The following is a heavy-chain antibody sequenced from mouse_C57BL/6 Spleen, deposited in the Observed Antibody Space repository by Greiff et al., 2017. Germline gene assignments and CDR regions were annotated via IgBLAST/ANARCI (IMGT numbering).Heavy chain of an antibody. J-gene: IGHJ2*01. CDR3: ARREGCFDY. CDR2: IYPGSGST. V-gene: IGHV1-55*01. CDR1: GYTFTSYW. Sequence: VQLQQSGAELVKPGASVKMSCKASGYTFTSYWITWVKQRPGQGLEWIGDIYPGSGSTNYNEKFKSKATLTVDTSSSTAYMQHGSLTSEDSAVYYCARREGCFDYWGQGTTLTVSS.